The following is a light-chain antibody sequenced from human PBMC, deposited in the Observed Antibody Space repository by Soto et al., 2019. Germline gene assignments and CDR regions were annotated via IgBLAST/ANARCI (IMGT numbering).Light chain of an antibody. Sequence: EIVLTQSPGTLSLSPGERATLSCRASESVSNNYLACYQRKPGQAPRLLIYGASYRAPDIPYRFSGSGSGTDFTLTIARLEAEDFAGYICQQYGSTPPTFGLGTKVEI. CDR2: GAS. CDR1: ESVSNNY. CDR3: QQYGSTPPT. V-gene: IGKV3-20*01. J-gene: IGKJ1*01.